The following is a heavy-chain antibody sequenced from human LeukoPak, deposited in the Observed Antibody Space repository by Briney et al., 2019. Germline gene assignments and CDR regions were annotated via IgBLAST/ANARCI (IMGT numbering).Heavy chain of an antibody. J-gene: IGHJ4*02. CDR3: ARDLPEKNIVVVPAATTRLSTFDY. D-gene: IGHD2-2*01. CDR1: GFTFSSYW. V-gene: IGHV3-7*01. CDR2: INQDGSEK. Sequence: GGSLRLSCAASGFTFSSYWMSWVRQAPGKGLEWVANINQDGSEKYYVDSVKGRFTISRDNAKNSLYLQMNSLRAEDTAVYYCARDLPEKNIVVVPAATTRLSTFDYWGQGTLVTVSS.